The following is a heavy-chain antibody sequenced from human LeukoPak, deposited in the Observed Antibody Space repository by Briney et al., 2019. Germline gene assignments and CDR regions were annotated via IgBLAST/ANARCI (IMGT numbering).Heavy chain of an antibody. Sequence: GRSLRLSCAASGFTFSSYGMHWVRQAPGKGLEWVAVIWYDGSNKYYADSVKGRFTISRDNSKNTLYLQMNSLRAEDTAVYYCARGGSGYCSGGSCARFSYYYYYMGVWGKGTTVTVSS. CDR2: IWYDGSNK. V-gene: IGHV3-33*01. CDR3: ARGGSGYCSGGSCARFSYYYYYMGV. D-gene: IGHD2-15*01. CDR1: GFTFSSYG. J-gene: IGHJ6*03.